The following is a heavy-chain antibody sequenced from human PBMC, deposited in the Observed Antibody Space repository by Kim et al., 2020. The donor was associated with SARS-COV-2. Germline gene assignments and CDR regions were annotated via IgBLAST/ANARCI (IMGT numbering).Heavy chain of an antibody. CDR3: AKDMRAAAGILDY. V-gene: IGHV3-30*07. Sequence: YPNSVRGRFTSTREKHQTTLYLQMDSLRGEDTAVYYCAKDMRAAAGILDYWGQGTLVTVSS. J-gene: IGHJ4*02. D-gene: IGHD6-13*01.